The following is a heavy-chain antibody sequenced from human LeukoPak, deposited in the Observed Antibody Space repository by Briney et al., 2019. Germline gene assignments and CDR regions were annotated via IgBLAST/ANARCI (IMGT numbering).Heavy chain of an antibody. CDR2: IYPDNSDT. J-gene: IGHJ6*02. D-gene: IGHD3-10*01. CDR1: GYRFTTYW. V-gene: IGHV5-51*01. CDR3: ARHRAAGGYYYYGMDG. Sequence: GESLKISFQGSGYRFTTYWIAWVRPMPGKGLEWMGIIYPDNSDTRYSTSFQGQVTLSVDKSTSTAYLQWNSLKASDAAMYYCARHRAAGGYYYYGMDGWGQGTTVTVSS.